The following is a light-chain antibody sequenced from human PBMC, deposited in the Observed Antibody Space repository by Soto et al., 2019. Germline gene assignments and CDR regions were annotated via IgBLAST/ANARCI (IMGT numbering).Light chain of an antibody. J-gene: IGKJ5*01. Sequence: DIQMTQSPSSLSASVGDRVTITCRASQGIYNYLAWYQQKPGKAPKLLIYAASTLEAGVPSRFSGSGSGTDFTLTISSLQPEDVATYYCHQYNSALLTFGQGTQLEIK. V-gene: IGKV1-27*01. CDR3: HQYNSALLT. CDR1: QGIYNY. CDR2: AAS.